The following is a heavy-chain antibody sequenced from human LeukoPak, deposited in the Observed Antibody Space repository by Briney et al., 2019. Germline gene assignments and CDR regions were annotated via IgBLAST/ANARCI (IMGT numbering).Heavy chain of an antibody. V-gene: IGHV1-69*13. Sequence: SVKVSCKASGGTFSSYAISWVRQAPGQGLEWMGGIIPIFGTANYAQKFQGRVTITADESTSTAYMELSSLRSEDTAVYYCARCGNNYDILTGPFDYWGQGTLVTVSS. CDR3: ARCGNNYDILTGPFDY. J-gene: IGHJ4*02. CDR2: IIPIFGTA. CDR1: GGTFSSYA. D-gene: IGHD3-9*01.